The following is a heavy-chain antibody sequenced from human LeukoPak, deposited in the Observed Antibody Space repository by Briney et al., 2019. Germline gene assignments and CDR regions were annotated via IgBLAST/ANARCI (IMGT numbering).Heavy chain of an antibody. CDR1: GFTFGDYA. CDR2: IRSKAYGGTT. D-gene: IGHD2-15*01. V-gene: IGHV3-49*03. J-gene: IGHJ6*02. CDR3: TRPHRVVVAATHYYYSGMDV. Sequence: PGGSLRLSCTASGFTFGDYAMSWFRQAPGKGLEWVGFIRSKAYGGTTEYAASVKGRFTISRDDSKSIAYLQMNSLKTEDTAVYYCTRPHRVVVAATHYYYSGMDVWGQGTTVTVSS.